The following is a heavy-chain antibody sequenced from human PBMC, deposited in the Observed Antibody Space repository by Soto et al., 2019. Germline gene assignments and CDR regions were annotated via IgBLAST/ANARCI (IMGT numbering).Heavy chain of an antibody. D-gene: IGHD6-6*01. V-gene: IGHV4-30-4*01. J-gene: IGHJ4*02. CDR2: IYYSGNT. CDR3: ARGIYSTSSFFDS. CDR1: GDSISTADYY. Sequence: SETLSLTCTVSGDSISTADYYWYWIRQPPGKGLEWIGYIYYSGNTYYIPSLKSRVTISVDTSKNQISLKLNSVTAADTAVYYCARGIYSTSSFFDSWGQGTLVTVSS.